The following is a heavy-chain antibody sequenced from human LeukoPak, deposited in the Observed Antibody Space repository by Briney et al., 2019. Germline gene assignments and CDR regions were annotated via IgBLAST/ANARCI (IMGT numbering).Heavy chain of an antibody. D-gene: IGHD6-19*01. Sequence: GASVKVSCKASGYTFTGYYMHWVRQAPGQGLEWMGWINPNSGGTKYAQKFQGRVTMTRDTSISTAYTELSRLTSDDTAVYYCASGGERYSSGWYGDYWGQGTLVTVSS. V-gene: IGHV1-2*02. CDR1: GYTFTGYY. J-gene: IGHJ4*02. CDR3: ASGGERYSSGWYGDY. CDR2: INPNSGGT.